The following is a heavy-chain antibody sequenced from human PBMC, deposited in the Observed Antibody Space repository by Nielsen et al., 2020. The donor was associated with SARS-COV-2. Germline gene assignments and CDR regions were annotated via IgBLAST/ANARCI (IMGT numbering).Heavy chain of an antibody. J-gene: IGHJ2*01. CDR2: IYYSGST. CDR1: GGSISSYY. Sequence: SETLSLTCTVSGGSISSYYWSWIRQPPGKGLEWIGYIYYSGSTNYNPSLKSRVTISVDTSKNQFSLKLSSVTAADTAVYYCARGGYSSSRRYFDLWGRGTLVTVSS. CDR3: ARGGYSSSRRYFDL. D-gene: IGHD6-13*01. V-gene: IGHV4-59*12.